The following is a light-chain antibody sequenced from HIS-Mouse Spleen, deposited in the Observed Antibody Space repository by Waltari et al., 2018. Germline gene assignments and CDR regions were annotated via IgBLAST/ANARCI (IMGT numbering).Light chain of an antibody. Sequence: QSALTQPASVSGSPGQSITISCTGTRRDVGSYNLGSWHQQHPGKAPKLMIYEGSKRPSGVSNRFSGSKSGNTASLTISGLQAEDEADYYCCSYAGSSTWVFGGGTKLTVL. CDR1: RRDVGSYNL. V-gene: IGLV2-23*01. CDR3: CSYAGSSTWV. CDR2: EGS. J-gene: IGLJ3*02.